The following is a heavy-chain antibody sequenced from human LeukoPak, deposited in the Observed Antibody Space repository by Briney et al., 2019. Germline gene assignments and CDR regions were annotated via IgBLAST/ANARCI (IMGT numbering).Heavy chain of an antibody. CDR3: AREGMAASAAIVDY. CDR1: DGSISSGTYL. V-gene: IGHV4-61*02. D-gene: IGHD2-2*01. CDR2: ILATGST. Sequence: SETLSLTCIVSDGSISSGTYLWSWIRQPAGKGLEWIGRILATGSTDYNPSLRSRVTLSVDTSKNQFSLNLNSVTAADTAVYYCAREGMAASAAIVDYWGQGTPVTVSS. J-gene: IGHJ4*02.